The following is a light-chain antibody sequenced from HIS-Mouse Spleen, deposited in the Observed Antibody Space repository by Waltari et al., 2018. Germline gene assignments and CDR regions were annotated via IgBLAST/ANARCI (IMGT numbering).Light chain of an antibody. CDR2: WAS. Sequence: DIVMTQSPDSLAVSLGERATINCKSSQSVLYISNNKNYLAWYQRKPGQPPKLLIYWASTRESGVPDRFSGSGSGTDFTLTISSLQAEDVAVYYCQQYYSTPWTFGQGTKVEIK. CDR3: QQYYSTPWT. J-gene: IGKJ1*01. V-gene: IGKV4-1*01. CDR1: QSVLYISNNKNY.